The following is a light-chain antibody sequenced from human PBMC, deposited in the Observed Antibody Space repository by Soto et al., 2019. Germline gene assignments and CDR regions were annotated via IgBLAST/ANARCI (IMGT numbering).Light chain of an antibody. CDR1: QTVRSSS. CDR3: QQYGSSPRT. CDR2: GAS. V-gene: IGKV3-20*01. Sequence: DIVLTQSPGTLSLSPGERATLSCRASQTVRSSSLAWYQQKPGQAPRLLIFGASTRGAGFPDRFSGSGSGTDFTLTISRLEPEDFAVSYCQQYGSSPRTFGQGTKVEIK. J-gene: IGKJ1*01.